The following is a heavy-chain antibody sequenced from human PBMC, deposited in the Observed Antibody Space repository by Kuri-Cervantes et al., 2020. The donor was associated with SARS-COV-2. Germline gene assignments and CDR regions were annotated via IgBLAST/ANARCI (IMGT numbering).Heavy chain of an antibody. D-gene: IGHD1-1*01. CDR3: ARRESWKGDFDI. J-gene: IGHJ3*02. CDR2: IYSGGGT. CDR1: GFTVSSNY. Sequence: GESLKISCAASGFTVSSNYMSWVRQAPGKGLEWVSVIYSGGGTYYADYVKGRFTISRDYYKNTLYLQLNSLRAEDTDVYYCARRESWKGDFDIWGQGTMVTVSS. V-gene: IGHV3-53*01.